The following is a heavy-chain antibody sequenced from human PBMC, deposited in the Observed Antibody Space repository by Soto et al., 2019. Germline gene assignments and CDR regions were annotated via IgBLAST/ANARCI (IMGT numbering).Heavy chain of an antibody. CDR2: ISGSGGST. Sequence: GGSLRLSCAASGFTFSSYAMSWVRQAPGKGLEWVSAISGSGGSTYYADSVKGRFTISRDNSKNTLYLQMNSLRAEDTAVYYCAKDPGLVNWKYFSWFDPWGQGTLVTVSS. D-gene: IGHD1-7*01. V-gene: IGHV3-23*01. CDR3: AKDPGLVNWKYFSWFDP. J-gene: IGHJ5*02. CDR1: GFTFSSYA.